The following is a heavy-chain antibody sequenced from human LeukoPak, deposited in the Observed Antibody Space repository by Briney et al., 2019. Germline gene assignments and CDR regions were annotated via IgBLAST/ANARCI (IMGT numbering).Heavy chain of an antibody. CDR2: INQDGSEK. CDR3: VREGQRDYALVFDY. Sequence: GGSLRLSCAASGFTFSSYWMSWVRQAPGKGLEWVANINQDGSEKYYVDSVKGRFTISRDNAKNSLYLQMNSLRAEDTAVYYCVREGQRDYALVFDYWGQGTLVTVSS. V-gene: IGHV3-7*01. CDR1: GFTFSSYW. J-gene: IGHJ4*02. D-gene: IGHD4-17*01.